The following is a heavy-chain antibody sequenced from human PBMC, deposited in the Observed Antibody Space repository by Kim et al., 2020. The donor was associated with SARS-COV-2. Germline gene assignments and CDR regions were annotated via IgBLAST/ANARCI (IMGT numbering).Heavy chain of an antibody. CDR2: IRSKAYGGTT. V-gene: IGHV3-49*04. Sequence: GGVLRLSCTASGFTFGDYAMSWVRQAPGKGLEWVGFIRSKAYGGTTEYAASVKGRFTISRDDSKSIAYLQMNSLKTEDTAVYYCTRRDSSGYYSHWYFDL. CDR1: GFTFGDYA. D-gene: IGHD3-22*01. CDR3: TRRDSSGYYSHWYFDL. J-gene: IGHJ2*01.